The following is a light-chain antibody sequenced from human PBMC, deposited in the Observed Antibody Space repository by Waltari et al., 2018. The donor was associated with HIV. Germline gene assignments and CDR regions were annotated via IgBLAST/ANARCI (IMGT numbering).Light chain of an antibody. Sequence: QSVLPPPPSASGTPGQRVTISCSGRRANIGRSSVSWYQQVPGTAPKLLIYKNNQRPSGVPDRFSGSKSGTSASLAISGLQSDDEADYYCAAWDDNLNALFGGGTRLTVL. CDR3: AAWDDNLNAL. CDR2: KNN. J-gene: IGLJ2*01. V-gene: IGLV1-44*01. CDR1: RANIGRSS.